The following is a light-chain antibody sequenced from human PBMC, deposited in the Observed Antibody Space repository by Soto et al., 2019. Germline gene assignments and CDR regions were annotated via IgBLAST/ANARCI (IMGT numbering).Light chain of an antibody. Sequence: DIVMTQSPDSLAVSLGERATINCKSSQSVLYSSNNKNYLAWYQQKPGQPPKLLIYWASTRESGVPDRFSGSGSGTECTLTISSLQAEDVAVYYCQQYYSTAGTFGQGTKLEIK. CDR1: QSVLYSSNNKNY. CDR2: WAS. J-gene: IGKJ2*01. CDR3: QQYYSTAGT. V-gene: IGKV4-1*01.